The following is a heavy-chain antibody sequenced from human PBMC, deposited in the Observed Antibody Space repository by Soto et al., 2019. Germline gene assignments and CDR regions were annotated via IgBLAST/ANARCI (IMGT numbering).Heavy chain of an antibody. J-gene: IGHJ4*02. D-gene: IGHD4-17*01. V-gene: IGHV3-23*01. CDR1: GFTFSSSA. CDR3: AKDLMTTMTTYLDY. CDR2: ISGGGGST. Sequence: PGGSLRLSCAAPGFTFSSSAMSWVRQAPGKGLEWVSGISGGGGSTYYADSVKGRFTISRDNSKNTLYLQMSSLRAEDTAIYYCAKDLMTTMTTYLDYWGQGTLVTVSS.